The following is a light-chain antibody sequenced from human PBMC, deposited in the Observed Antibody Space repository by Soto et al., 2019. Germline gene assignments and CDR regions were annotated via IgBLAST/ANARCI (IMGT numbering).Light chain of an antibody. J-gene: IGKJ2*01. CDR2: AAS. CDR1: QNIESY. V-gene: IGKV1-39*01. CDR3: QQSYSSPYP. Sequence: DIQMTQSPSSLSASVGDRVTISCRTSQNIESYLNWYQQKPGKAPKLLIYAASDLQGGVPSRFSGRGSGTDFTLSISSLQPEDFAIYCCQQSYSSPYPFGHGTKLEIK.